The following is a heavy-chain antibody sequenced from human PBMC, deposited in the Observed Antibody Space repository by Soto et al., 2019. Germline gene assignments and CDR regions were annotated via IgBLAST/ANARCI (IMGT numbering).Heavy chain of an antibody. J-gene: IGHJ4*02. CDR1: GGSFSAYY. CDR2: IKHSGST. CDR3: AKGKHPDY. Sequence: KTSETLSLTCTVYGGSFSAYYWSWIRQPPGKGLEWIGEIKHSGSTNYNPSLKSRVTISADTSKNQFSLKLSSVTAADTAMYYCAKGKHPDYWGQGTLVTVSS. V-gene: IGHV4-34*01.